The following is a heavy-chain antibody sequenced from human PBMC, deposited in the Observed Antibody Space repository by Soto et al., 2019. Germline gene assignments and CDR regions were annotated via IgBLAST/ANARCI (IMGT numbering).Heavy chain of an antibody. J-gene: IGHJ4*02. CDR2: ISAYNGNT. V-gene: IGHV1-18*01. D-gene: IGHD2-2*01. CDR3: ARVPRYCSSTSCYCLGY. CDR1: VYTLTELS. Sequence: ASVKVCCKVSVYTLTELSMHWVRQAPGKGLEWMGCISAYNGNTNYAQKLQGRVTMTTDTSTSTAYMELRSLRSDDTAVYYCARVPRYCSSTSCYCLGYWGQGTLVTVSS.